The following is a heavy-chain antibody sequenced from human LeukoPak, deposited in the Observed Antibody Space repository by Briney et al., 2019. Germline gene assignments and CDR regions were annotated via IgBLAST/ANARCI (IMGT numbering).Heavy chain of an antibody. CDR1: GFTFSSYY. J-gene: IGHJ4*02. D-gene: IGHD3-10*01. V-gene: IGHV3-20*04. Sequence: PGGSLRLSCAASGFTFSSYYMSWVRQAPGKGLEWVSGVTWNGGRTGYADSVEGRFTISRDSAKKSLYLQMNSLRAEDTALYYCARDPTEGFEELLSPPDYWGQGTLVTVSS. CDR2: VTWNGGRT. CDR3: ARDPTEGFEELLSPPDY.